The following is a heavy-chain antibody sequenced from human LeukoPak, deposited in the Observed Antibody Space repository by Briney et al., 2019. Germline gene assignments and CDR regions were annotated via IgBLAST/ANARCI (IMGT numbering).Heavy chain of an antibody. CDR3: ARGRADQRYCSSTSCYHFDY. CDR2: MYYGGST. J-gene: IGHJ4*02. Sequence: SETLSLTCTVSGGSISSSDYYWAWIRQPPGKALEWIGSMYYGGSTYYNPSLKSRVTISVDTSKNQFSLKLSSVTAADTAVYYCARGRADQRYCSSTSCYHFDYWGQGTLVTVSS. D-gene: IGHD2-2*01. V-gene: IGHV4-39*07. CDR1: GGSISSSDYY.